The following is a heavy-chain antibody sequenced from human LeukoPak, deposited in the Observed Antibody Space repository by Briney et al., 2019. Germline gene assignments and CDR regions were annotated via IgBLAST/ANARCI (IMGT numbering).Heavy chain of an antibody. V-gene: IGHV4-31*03. CDR3: ARGSVRNAEYFQH. CDR1: GGSISSGVYY. Sequence: PSETLSLTCTVSGGSISSGVYYWSWIRQHPGKGLEWIGYIYYSGSTYYNPSLKSRVTISVDTSKNQFSLKLSSVTAADTAVYYCARGSVRNAEYFQHWGQGTLVAVSS. J-gene: IGHJ1*01. CDR2: IYYSGST.